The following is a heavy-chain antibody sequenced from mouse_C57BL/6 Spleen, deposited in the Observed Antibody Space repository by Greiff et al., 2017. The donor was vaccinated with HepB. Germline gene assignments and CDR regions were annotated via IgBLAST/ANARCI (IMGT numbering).Heavy chain of an antibody. D-gene: IGHD3-2*02. CDR3: ARSRSGSFAY. Sequence: VQVVESGPELVKPGASVKISCKASGYAFSSSWMNWVKQRPGKGLEWIGRIYPGDGDTNYNGKFKGKATLTADKSSSTAYMQLSSLTSEDSAVYFCARSRSGSFAYWGQGTLVTVSA. V-gene: IGHV1-82*01. J-gene: IGHJ3*01. CDR1: GYAFSSSW. CDR2: IYPGDGDT.